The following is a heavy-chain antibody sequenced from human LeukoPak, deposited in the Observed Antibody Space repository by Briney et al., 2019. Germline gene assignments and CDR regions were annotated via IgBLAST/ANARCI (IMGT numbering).Heavy chain of an antibody. CDR2: IYYSGST. Sequence: SETLSLTCTDSGGSISSYYWSWIRQPPGKRLEWIGYIYYSGSTNYNPSLKSRVTISVDTSKNQFSLKLSSVTAADTAVYYCARHSTVTSHFDYWGQGTLVTVSS. D-gene: IGHD4-23*01. J-gene: IGHJ4*02. CDR1: GGSISSYY. V-gene: IGHV4-59*08. CDR3: ARHSTVTSHFDY.